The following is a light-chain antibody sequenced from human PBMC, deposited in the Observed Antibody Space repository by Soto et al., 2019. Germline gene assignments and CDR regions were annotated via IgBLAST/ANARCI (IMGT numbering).Light chain of an antibody. CDR2: DAS. Sequence: EIVLTQSPATLSLSPGERATLSCGASKSVSSSYLAWYQQKPGLAPRLLIYDASSRATGIPDRFSGSGSGTDFTLTISRLEPEDLAVYYCQQYGSSPYTFGQGTKLEIK. J-gene: IGKJ2*01. CDR1: KSVSSSY. CDR3: QQYGSSPYT. V-gene: IGKV3D-20*01.